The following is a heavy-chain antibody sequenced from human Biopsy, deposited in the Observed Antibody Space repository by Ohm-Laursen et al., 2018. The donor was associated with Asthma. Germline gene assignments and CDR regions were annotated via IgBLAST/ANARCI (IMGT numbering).Heavy chain of an antibody. J-gene: IGHJ4*02. V-gene: IGHV3-30*03. D-gene: IGHD2-15*01. CDR3: GIVVAANPFQGDC. Sequence: SLRLSCSASGFALRSYAMNWVRQAPGEGLEWVAVISYDGSITHYADSVKGRFTISRDNSKNTVYLDISSLRIEDTAVFYCGIVVAANPFQGDCWGQGTLVTVSS. CDR2: ISYDGSIT. CDR1: GFALRSYA.